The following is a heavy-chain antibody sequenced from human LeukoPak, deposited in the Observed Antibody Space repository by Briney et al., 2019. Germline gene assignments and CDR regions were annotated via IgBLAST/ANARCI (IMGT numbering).Heavy chain of an antibody. V-gene: IGHV4-31*03. CDR2: INYRGYT. J-gene: IGHJ4*02. CDR3: TRSEGARAAYLNLDY. CDR1: GASITSDGYY. Sequence: SETLSLTCTVSGASITSDGYYWTWIRHHPGKGLEWIGNINYRGYTYYNPSLKSRLSISVDTSENQISLKLTSVTAADTAVYYCTRSEGARAAYLNLDYWGQGTLVTVFS. D-gene: IGHD2-15*01.